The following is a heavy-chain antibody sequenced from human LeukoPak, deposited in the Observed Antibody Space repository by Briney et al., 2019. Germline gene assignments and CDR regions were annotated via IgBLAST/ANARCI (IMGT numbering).Heavy chain of an antibody. CDR3: ASTKRVPYCSGGSCYSPFDY. J-gene: IGHJ4*02. V-gene: IGHV3-48*03. CDR2: ISSSGSTI. D-gene: IGHD2-15*01. Sequence: GGSLRLSCAASGFTFSSYEMNWVRQAPGKGLEWVSYISSSGSTIYYADSVKGRFTISRDNVKNSLYLQMNSLRAEDTAVYYCASTKRVPYCSGGSCYSPFDYWGQGTLVTVSS. CDR1: GFTFSSYE.